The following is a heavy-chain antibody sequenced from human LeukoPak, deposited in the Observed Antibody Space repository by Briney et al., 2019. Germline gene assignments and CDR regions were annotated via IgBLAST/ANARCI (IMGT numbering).Heavy chain of an antibody. CDR2: INSDGSNT. V-gene: IGHV3-74*01. D-gene: IGHD3-10*01. J-gene: IGHJ4*02. CDR3: ATPTGSGSYEDYFDY. Sequence: GGSLRLSCAASGFTFSSYWMHWVRQAPGKGLVWVSRINSDGSNTSYADSVKGRFTISRDNAKNTLYLQMNSLRAEDTAVYYCATPTGSGSYEDYFDYWGQGTLVTVSS. CDR1: GFTFSSYW.